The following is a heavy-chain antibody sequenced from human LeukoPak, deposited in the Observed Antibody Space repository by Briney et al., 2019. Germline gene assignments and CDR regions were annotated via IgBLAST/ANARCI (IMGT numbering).Heavy chain of an antibody. D-gene: IGHD6-19*01. CDR1: GYTFTSYG. V-gene: IGHV1-18*01. J-gene: IGHJ5*02. Sequence: GASVKVSCKASGYTFTSYGISWVRQAPGQGLEWMGWISAYNGNTNYAQKLQGRVTMTTDTSTSTAYMELRSLRSDDTAVYYCATRTDFISSGWYDGWFDPWGQGTLVTVSS. CDR3: ATRTDFISSGWYDGWFDP. CDR2: ISAYNGNT.